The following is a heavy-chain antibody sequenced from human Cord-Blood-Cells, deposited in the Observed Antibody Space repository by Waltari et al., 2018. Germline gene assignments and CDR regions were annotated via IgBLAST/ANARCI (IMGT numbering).Heavy chain of an antibody. V-gene: IGHV1-69*01. J-gene: IGHJ4*02. CDR3: AAPRYCSSTSCYIYVDY. D-gene: IGHD2-2*02. CDR1: GGTFSSYA. CDR2: IMPIFGTA. Sequence: QVQLVQSGAEVKKPGSSVKVSCKASGGTFSSYAISWVRQAPGQGLEWMGGIMPIFGTANYAQKFQGRVTITADESTSTAYMELSSLRSEDTAVYYCAAPRYCSSTSCYIYVDYWGQGTLVTVSS.